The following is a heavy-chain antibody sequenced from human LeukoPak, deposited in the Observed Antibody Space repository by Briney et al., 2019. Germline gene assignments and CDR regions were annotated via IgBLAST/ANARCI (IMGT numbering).Heavy chain of an antibody. J-gene: IGHJ5*02. Sequence: GGSLRLSCAASGFIVNSYAISWVRQAPGKGLAWVSLIYSDGVTQYADSVKGRFTISRDNSKNTLYLQMNSLRDEDTAVYFCARDRAEGKTWVEFDPWGQGTLVTVSS. CDR3: ARDRAEGKTWVEFDP. V-gene: IGHV3-66*02. CDR1: GFIVNSYA. CDR2: IYSDGVT.